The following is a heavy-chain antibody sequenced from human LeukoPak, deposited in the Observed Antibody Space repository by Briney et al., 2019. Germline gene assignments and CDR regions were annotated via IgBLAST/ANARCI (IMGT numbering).Heavy chain of an antibody. D-gene: IGHD3-16*02. V-gene: IGHV3-20*04. J-gene: IGHJ4*02. CDR2: INYNGDIT. CDR3: ARDRLGHSFSVTHVDV. Sequence: PGGSLRLSCATPGYTFVDYGLSWVRRAPGKGLEWLSAINYNGDITYYADSEKGRFNISRDNAKNSLYLRMDGLRAEDTAVYYCARDRLGHSFSVTHVDVWGQGTLVTVSS. CDR1: GYTFVDYG.